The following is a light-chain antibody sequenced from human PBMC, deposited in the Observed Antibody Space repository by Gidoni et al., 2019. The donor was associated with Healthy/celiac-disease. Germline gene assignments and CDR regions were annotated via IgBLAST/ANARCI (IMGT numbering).Light chain of an antibody. J-gene: IGKJ4*01. V-gene: IGKV1-5*03. Sequence: DIPMTQSPSTLSASVGDRVTITCRASQSISSWLAWSHQKPGKAPKILIYKASSLESGVPSRFSGSGSGKEFTLTISSLQPDDFVTYYCQQYNSFALTFXGXTKVEIK. CDR3: QQYNSFALT. CDR1: QSISSW. CDR2: KAS.